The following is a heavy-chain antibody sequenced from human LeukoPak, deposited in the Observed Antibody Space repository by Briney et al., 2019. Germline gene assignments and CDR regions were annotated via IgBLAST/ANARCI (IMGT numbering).Heavy chain of an antibody. J-gene: IGHJ5*02. CDR3: ARGLEQLVVNWFDP. CDR1: GGSFSGYY. CDR2: INHSGST. D-gene: IGHD6-13*01. Sequence: SETRSLTCAVYGGSFSGYYWSWIRQPPGKGLEWIGEINHSGSTNYNPSLKSRVTISVDTSKNQFSLKLSSVTAADTAVYYCARGLEQLVVNWFDPWGQGTLVTVSS. V-gene: IGHV4-34*01.